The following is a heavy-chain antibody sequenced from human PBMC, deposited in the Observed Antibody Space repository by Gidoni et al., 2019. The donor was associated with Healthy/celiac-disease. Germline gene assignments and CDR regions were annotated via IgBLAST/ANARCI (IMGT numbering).Heavy chain of an antibody. Sequence: EVQLVESGGGLVKPGGSLRLSCAASGFTFSNAWMSWVRQAPGKGLEWVGRIKSKTDGGTTDYAAPVKGRFTISRDDSKNTLYLQMNSLKTEDTAVYYCTTETSSGWEYYFDYWGQGTLVTVSS. CDR3: TTETSSGWEYYFDY. V-gene: IGHV3-15*01. D-gene: IGHD6-19*01. J-gene: IGHJ4*02. CDR2: IKSKTDGGTT. CDR1: GFTFSNAW.